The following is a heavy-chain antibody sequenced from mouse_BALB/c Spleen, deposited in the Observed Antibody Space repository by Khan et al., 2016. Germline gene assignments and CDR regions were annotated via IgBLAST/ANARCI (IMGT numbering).Heavy chain of an antibody. CDR1: GYTFSSYW. D-gene: IGHD2-4*01. Sequence: QVQLKESGAELMKPGASVKISCKATGYTFSSYWIEWVKQRPGHGLEWIGEILPGSGSTNYNEKFKGKATFTADTSSNTAYMQFSSLTSEDSAVYYWARRGDYAGGVYYWGQGTTLTVSS. J-gene: IGHJ2*01. CDR3: ARRGDYAGGVYY. CDR2: ILPGSGST. V-gene: IGHV1-9*01.